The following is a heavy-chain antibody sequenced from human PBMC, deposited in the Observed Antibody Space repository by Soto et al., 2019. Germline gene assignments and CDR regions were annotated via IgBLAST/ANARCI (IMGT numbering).Heavy chain of an antibody. CDR2: ISYDGSNK. V-gene: IGHV3-30-3*01. D-gene: IGHD1-1*01. CDR3: ARDRLRYNWNDFPYYYYGMDV. CDR1: GFTFSSYA. Sequence: QVQLVESGGGVVQPGRSLRLSCAASGFTFSSYAMHWVRQAPGKGLEWVAVISYDGSNKYYADSVKGRFTISRDNSKNPLYLQMNSLRAADTDVYYCARDRLRYNWNDFPYYYYGMDVWGQGTTVTVSS. J-gene: IGHJ6*02.